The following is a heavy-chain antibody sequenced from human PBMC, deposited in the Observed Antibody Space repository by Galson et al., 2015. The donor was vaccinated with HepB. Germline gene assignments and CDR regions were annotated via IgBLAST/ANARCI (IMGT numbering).Heavy chain of an antibody. Sequence: CAISGDSVSSNSAAWNWIRQSPSRGLEWLGRTYYRSKWYNDYAVSVKSRITINPDTSKNQFSLQLNSVTPEDTAVYYCARETLYDSSSYLPFDLWGRGTLVTVSS. CDR1: GDSVSSNSAA. J-gene: IGHJ2*01. D-gene: IGHD3-22*01. CDR2: TYYRSKWYN. V-gene: IGHV6-1*01. CDR3: ARETLYDSSSYLPFDL.